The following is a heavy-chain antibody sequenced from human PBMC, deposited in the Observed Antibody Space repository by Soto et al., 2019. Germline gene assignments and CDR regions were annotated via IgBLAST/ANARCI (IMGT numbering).Heavy chain of an antibody. Sequence: GESLKISCKGSGYSFTSYWISWVRQMPGKGLEWMGRIDPSDSYTNYSPSFQGHVTISADKSISTAYLQWSSLKASDTAMYYCARSRAAAGPTYYYGMDVWGQGTTVTVSS. V-gene: IGHV5-10-1*01. J-gene: IGHJ6*02. CDR2: IDPSDSYT. CDR1: GYSFTSYW. D-gene: IGHD6-13*01. CDR3: ARSRAAAGPTYYYGMDV.